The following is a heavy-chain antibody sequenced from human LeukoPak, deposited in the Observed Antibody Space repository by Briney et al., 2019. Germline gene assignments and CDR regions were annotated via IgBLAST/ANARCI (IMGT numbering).Heavy chain of an antibody. Sequence: SQTLSLTCTVSGGSVSSYYWSWIRQPPGKGLEWIAYIYYSGSTKYNPSLKSRVTISLDRSKNQFSLKLRSVTAADTAVYYCARLQVHCGGDCYTRWFDPWGQGTLVTVSS. V-gene: IGHV4-59*08. CDR3: ARLQVHCGGDCYTRWFDP. CDR2: IYYSGST. J-gene: IGHJ5*02. CDR1: GGSVSSYY. D-gene: IGHD2-21*02.